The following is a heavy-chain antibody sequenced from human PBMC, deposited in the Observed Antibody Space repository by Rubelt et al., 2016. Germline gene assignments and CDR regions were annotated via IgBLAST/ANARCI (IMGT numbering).Heavy chain of an antibody. Sequence: QMQLQESGPGLVRPSETLSLTCTVSGGSISSYYWSWIRQPPGKGLEWIGYIYYSGSTHYNPSLKSRVTISVDKSKNQFSLNLSSVTAADTAVYYGATDTDISIFSDWGQGTLITVSS. CDR3: ATDTDISIFSD. J-gene: IGHJ4*02. V-gene: IGHV4-59*12. D-gene: IGHD3-3*02. CDR1: GGSISSYY. CDR2: IYYSGST.